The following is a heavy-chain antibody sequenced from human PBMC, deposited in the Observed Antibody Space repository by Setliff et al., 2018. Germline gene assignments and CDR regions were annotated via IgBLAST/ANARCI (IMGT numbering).Heavy chain of an antibody. CDR3: VREGVDSRSSTDYRYYRDV. CDR1: GGTFSSYG. J-gene: IGHJ6*03. D-gene: IGHD3-22*01. Sequence: SVKVSCKASGGTFSSYGISWARQDPGQGLEWMGGTIPMFGTTNYARKFQGRVTIITDESTSTAYMQLSSLGSEDTAVYYCVREGVDSRSSTDYRYYRDVWGKGTTVTVSS. CDR2: TIPMFGTT. V-gene: IGHV1-69*05.